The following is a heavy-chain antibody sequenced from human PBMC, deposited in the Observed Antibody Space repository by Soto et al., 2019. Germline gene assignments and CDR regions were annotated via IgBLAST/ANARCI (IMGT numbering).Heavy chain of an antibody. Sequence: PGGSLRLSCAASGFTFSSYSMNWVRQAPGKGLEWVSYISSSGSTIYYADSVKGRFTISRDNAKNSLYLQMNSLRAEGTAVYYCARCSYRDYYYGMDVWGQGTTVTVSS. D-gene: IGHD2-2*02. CDR3: ARCSYRDYYYGMDV. J-gene: IGHJ6*02. V-gene: IGHV3-48*04. CDR1: GFTFSSYS. CDR2: ISSSGSTI.